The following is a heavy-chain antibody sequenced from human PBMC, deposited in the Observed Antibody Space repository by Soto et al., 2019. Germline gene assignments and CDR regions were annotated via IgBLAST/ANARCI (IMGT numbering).Heavy chain of an antibody. D-gene: IGHD1-1*01. CDR2: IYSGGST. V-gene: IGHV3-53*01. Sequence: GGSLRLSCAASGFTVSSNSVSWVRQAPGKGLEWVSVIYSGGSTHYADSVKGRFTISRDTSKNMLFLQMNSLRAEDTAIYYCARLERTPFYWGHGTLVTVSS. CDR1: GFTVSSNS. CDR3: ARLERTPFY. J-gene: IGHJ4*01.